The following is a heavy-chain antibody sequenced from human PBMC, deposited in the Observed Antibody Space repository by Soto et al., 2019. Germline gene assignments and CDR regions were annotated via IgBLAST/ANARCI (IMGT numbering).Heavy chain of an antibody. CDR2: INSDGSRT. V-gene: IGHV3-74*01. D-gene: IGHD2-2*01. Sequence: AGGSLRLSCSASGFNFSRYWTHWVRQVPGRGLVWVSHINSDGSRTTYADSVKGRFTISRDNAKDTPYLQMNSLRAEDTAVYYCARDLSSCSSARCYSYYYGIDVWGQGTTVTVSS. CDR1: GFNFSRYW. J-gene: IGHJ6*02. CDR3: ARDLSSCSSARCYSYYYGIDV.